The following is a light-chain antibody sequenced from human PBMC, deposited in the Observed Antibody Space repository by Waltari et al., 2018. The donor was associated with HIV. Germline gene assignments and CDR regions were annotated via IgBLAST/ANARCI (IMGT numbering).Light chain of an antibody. CDR2: GNR. Sequence: QSVLKQPPSVSGAPGQTVTISCSGSSSNIGDADFDVHWYQQLPGTAPKLLIYGNRIRPSGVPDRFSGSKSGTSASLAITGLQPEDEADYYCQSFDYDSSLTVLFGGGTKLTVL. CDR3: QSFDYDSSLTVL. CDR1: SSNIGDADFD. V-gene: IGLV1-40*01. J-gene: IGLJ2*01.